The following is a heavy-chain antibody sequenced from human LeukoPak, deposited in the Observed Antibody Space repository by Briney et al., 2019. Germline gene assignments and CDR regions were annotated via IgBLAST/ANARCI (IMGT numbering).Heavy chain of an antibody. CDR3: ARDGYDSGGYYTYFQD. D-gene: IGHD3-22*01. CDR2: IDTSWNT. Sequence: SQTLSLTCSVSGDSISSGNYHWNWIRQPAGKGLEWIGRIDTSWNTDYNPSLKSRVTMSLGTSTNQFSLKLTSATAADTAVYYCARDGYDSGGYYTYFQDWGQGTLVTVSS. V-gene: IGHV4-61*02. J-gene: IGHJ4*02. CDR1: GDSISSGNYH.